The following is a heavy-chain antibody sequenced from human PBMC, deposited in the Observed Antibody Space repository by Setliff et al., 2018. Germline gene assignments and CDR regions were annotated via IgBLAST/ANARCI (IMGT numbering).Heavy chain of an antibody. Sequence: GGSLRLSCAASGLTFSNSWMSWVRQAPGKGLEWVANIKEDGSERNYAESVKGRFITSRDNAKNLVFLQITSLRVEDTAVYYCARDATHFTKFRTGQGGPWGQGTLVTVSS. V-gene: IGHV3-7*01. CDR2: IKEDGSER. J-gene: IGHJ5*02. D-gene: IGHD3-10*01. CDR3: ARDATHFTKFRTGQGGP. CDR1: GLTFSNSW.